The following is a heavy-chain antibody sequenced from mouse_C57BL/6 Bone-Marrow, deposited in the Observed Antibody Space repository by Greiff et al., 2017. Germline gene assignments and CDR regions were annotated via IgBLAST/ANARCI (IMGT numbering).Heavy chain of an antibody. V-gene: IGHV7-1*01. Sequence: EVMLVESGGGLVQSGRSLRLSCATSGFTFSDFYMEWVRQAPGKGLEWIAASRNKANDYATEYSASVKGRFIVSRDTSQSILYLQMNALRAEDTAIYYCARVLITTVVATDYWGQGTTLTVSS. CDR1: GFTFSDFY. J-gene: IGHJ2*01. CDR3: ARVLITTVVATDY. CDR2: SRNKANDYAT. D-gene: IGHD1-1*01.